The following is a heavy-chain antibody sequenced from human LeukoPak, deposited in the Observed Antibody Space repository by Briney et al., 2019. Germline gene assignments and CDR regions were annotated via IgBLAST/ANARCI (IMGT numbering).Heavy chain of an antibody. Sequence: SETLSLTCTVSGASTTTTTHYWSWLRQHPGKGPEWIAYIYYDAGAYYNPSLKSRVTISVDKSKNQFSLKLSSVTAADTAVYYCASLLMVRGVIINPWGQGTLVTVSS. CDR3: ASLLMVRGVIINP. V-gene: IGHV4-61*05. J-gene: IGHJ5*02. CDR2: IYYDAGA. CDR1: GASTTTTTHY. D-gene: IGHD3-10*01.